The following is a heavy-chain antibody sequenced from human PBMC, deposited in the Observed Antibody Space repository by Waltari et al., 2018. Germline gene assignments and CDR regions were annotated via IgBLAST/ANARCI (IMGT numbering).Heavy chain of an antibody. CDR3: ARDSRPIAVAGYYYYYGMDV. Sequence: EVQLVESGGGLIQPGGSLRLSCAASGFTVSSNYMSWVRQAPGKGLEWVSVIYSGGSTYYADSVKGRFTISRDNSKNTLYLQMNSLRAEDTAVYYCARDSRPIAVAGYYYYYGMDVWGQGTTVTVSS. CDR2: IYSGGST. V-gene: IGHV3-53*01. J-gene: IGHJ6*02. CDR1: GFTVSSNY. D-gene: IGHD6-19*01.